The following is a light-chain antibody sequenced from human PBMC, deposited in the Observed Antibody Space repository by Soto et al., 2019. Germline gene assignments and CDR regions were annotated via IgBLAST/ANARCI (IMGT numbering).Light chain of an antibody. J-gene: IGKJ1*01. V-gene: IGKV3-15*01. Sequence: EIVMTQSPATLSVSPGERATLSCRASQSVSSNLAWYQQKPGQAPRLLIYGASTRATGIPARFSGSGSGTAFTLPISSLQSEDFAVYYCQHYNNWPPWTFGQGTKVEIK. CDR1: QSVSSN. CDR3: QHYNNWPPWT. CDR2: GAS.